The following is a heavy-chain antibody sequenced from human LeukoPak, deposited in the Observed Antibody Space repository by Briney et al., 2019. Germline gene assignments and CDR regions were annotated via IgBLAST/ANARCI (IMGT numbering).Heavy chain of an antibody. CDR2: LYYTGST. J-gene: IGHJ4*02. CDR3: ARDSSSWGSFDY. V-gene: IGHV4-39*07. D-gene: IGHD6-13*01. Sequence: PSETLSLTCTVSGVSISSSSYYWGWLRQPPGKGLEWIGSLYYTGSTYYNPSLKSRVTISVDTSKNQFSLNLSSVTAADTAVYYCARDSSSWGSFDYWGQGTLVTVSS. CDR1: GVSISSSSYY.